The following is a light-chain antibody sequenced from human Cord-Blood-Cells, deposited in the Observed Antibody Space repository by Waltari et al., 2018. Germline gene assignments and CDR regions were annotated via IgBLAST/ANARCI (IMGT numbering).Light chain of an antibody. J-gene: IGKJ1*01. V-gene: IGKV3-15*01. Sequence: EIVMMQSPATLSVSPGERATLSCRASQSVSSNLAWYQQKPGQAPRLLIDGASTRATGIPARFSGSGSGTEFTLTISSLQWEDCAVYYGQEYNNWPPWTFGQGTKVEIK. CDR2: GAS. CDR1: QSVSSN. CDR3: QEYNNWPPWT.